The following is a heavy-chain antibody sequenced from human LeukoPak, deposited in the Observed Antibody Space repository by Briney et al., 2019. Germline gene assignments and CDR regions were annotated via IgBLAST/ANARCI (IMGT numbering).Heavy chain of an antibody. V-gene: IGHV1-69*04. D-gene: IGHD2-2*01. CDR3: AREGVVPAADGGWFDP. CDR2: IIPILGIA. Sequence: GASVKVSCKASGGTFSSDTISWVRQAPGQGLEWMGSIIPILGIANYAQKLQGRVTITADKSTSTAYMELSSLRSEDTAVYYCAREGVVPAADGGWFDPWGQGTLVTVSS. CDR1: GGTFSSDT. J-gene: IGHJ5*02.